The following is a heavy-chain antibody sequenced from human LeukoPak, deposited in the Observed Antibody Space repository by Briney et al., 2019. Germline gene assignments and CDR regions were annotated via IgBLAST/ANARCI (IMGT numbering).Heavy chain of an antibody. CDR2: IYTSGST. CDR1: GGSISSGSYY. Sequence: SETLSLTCTVSGGSISSGSYYWSWIRQPAGKGLEWIGRIYTSGSTNYNPSLKSRVTISVDTSKNQFSLKLSSVTAADTAVYYCARSDSSYADYWGQGTLVTVSS. CDR3: ARSDSSYADY. J-gene: IGHJ4*02. D-gene: IGHD5-12*01. V-gene: IGHV4-61*02.